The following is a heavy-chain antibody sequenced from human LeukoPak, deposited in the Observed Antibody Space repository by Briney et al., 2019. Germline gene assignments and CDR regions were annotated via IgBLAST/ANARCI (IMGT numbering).Heavy chain of an antibody. CDR1: LGTFSSYA. CDR3: ASTHKQDNSSYNWFDP. Sequence: GASVKDSRMASLGTFSSYAISWVRPAPGEGREWMGGIVPIFSIATYAQKFQGSVTITADESTSTTYIELSTLRSEDTAVYYCASTHKQDNSSYNWFDPGGQGSPVTVSS. CDR2: IVPIFSIA. J-gene: IGHJ5*01. D-gene: IGHD6-6*01. V-gene: IGHV1-69*13.